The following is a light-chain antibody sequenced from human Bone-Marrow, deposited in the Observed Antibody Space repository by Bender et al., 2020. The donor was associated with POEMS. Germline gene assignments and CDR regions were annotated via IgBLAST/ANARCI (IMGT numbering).Light chain of an antibody. Sequence: SFELTQPPSVSVSPGQTARITCSGDALAKQYAYWYQQRPGQAPMLIIYKGSGRPSEIPERFSGSSSGTLVTLTISGVQAEDEADYYCHSADSSGLRVIFGGGTRLTVL. J-gene: IGLJ2*01. CDR3: HSADSSGLRVI. CDR2: KGS. V-gene: IGLV3-25*03. CDR1: ALAKQY.